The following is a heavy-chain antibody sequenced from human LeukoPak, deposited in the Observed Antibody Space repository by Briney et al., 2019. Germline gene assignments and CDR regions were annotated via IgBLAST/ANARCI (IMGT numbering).Heavy chain of an antibody. D-gene: IGHD3-10*01. CDR3: ARDGGGFDY. Sequence: GGSLRLSCAASGFTFSSYAMSWVRQAPGKGLEWVSAMSSSGSGGSTFYADSVKGRFTISRDNSKNTLYLQMNSLRAEDTAVYYCARDGGGFDYWGQGTLVTVSS. V-gene: IGHV3-23*01. CDR1: GFTFSSYA. J-gene: IGHJ4*02. CDR2: MSSSGSGGST.